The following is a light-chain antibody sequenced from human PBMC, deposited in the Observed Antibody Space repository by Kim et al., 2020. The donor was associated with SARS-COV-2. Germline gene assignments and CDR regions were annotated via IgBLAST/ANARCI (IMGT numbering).Light chain of an antibody. CDR2: AAS. CDR1: QNINNY. Sequence: ASVGDRVTNTWRASQNINNYLNWYQQNLGKAPKLLIYAASTLESGVPSRFSGSTSGTDFTLTISDLQPEDFATYYCQQSNTTPLTFGGGTKVDIK. CDR3: QQSNTTPLT. J-gene: IGKJ4*01. V-gene: IGKV1-39*01.